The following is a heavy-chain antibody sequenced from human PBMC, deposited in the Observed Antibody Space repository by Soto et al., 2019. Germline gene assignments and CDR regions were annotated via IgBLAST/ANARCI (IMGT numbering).Heavy chain of an antibody. CDR3: VRVGPGYYDSSGYPQGAFDI. V-gene: IGHV1-69*13. D-gene: IGHD3-22*01. J-gene: IGHJ3*02. CDR2: IIPIFGTA. Sequence: SVKVSCKASGNTVPNYAIHWVRQAPGQRPEWMGGIIPIFGTANYAQKFQGRVTITADESTSTAYMELSSLRSEDTAVYYCVRVGPGYYDSSGYPQGAFDIWGQGTMVTVSS. CDR1: GNTVPNYA.